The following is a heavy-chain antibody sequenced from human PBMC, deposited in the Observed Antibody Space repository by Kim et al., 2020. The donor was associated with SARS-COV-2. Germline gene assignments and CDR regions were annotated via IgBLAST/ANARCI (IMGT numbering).Heavy chain of an antibody. CDR2: ISWNSGSI. CDR3: AKEPLWFGES. V-gene: IGHV3-9*01. D-gene: IGHD3-10*01. Sequence: GGSLRLSCAASGFTFDDYAMHWVRQAPGKGLEWVSGISWNSGSIGYADSVKGRFTISRDNAKNSLYLQMNSLRAEDTALYYCAKEPLWFGESWGQGTLVTVSS. J-gene: IGHJ4*02. CDR1: GFTFDDYA.